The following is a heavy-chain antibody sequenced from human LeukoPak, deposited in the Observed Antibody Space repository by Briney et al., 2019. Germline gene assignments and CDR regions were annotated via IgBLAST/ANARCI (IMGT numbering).Heavy chain of an antibody. Sequence: GGSLRLSCAASGFTFSNYAMSWVRQAPGKGLEWVSAFSGSGGSTYYADSVKGRFTISRDNSRNTLYLQMNSLRAEDTAVYYCAKDFLESSSWYGYFDYWGQGTLVTVSS. CDR1: GFTFSNYA. D-gene: IGHD6-13*01. CDR3: AKDFLESSSWYGYFDY. CDR2: FSGSGGST. J-gene: IGHJ4*02. V-gene: IGHV3-23*01.